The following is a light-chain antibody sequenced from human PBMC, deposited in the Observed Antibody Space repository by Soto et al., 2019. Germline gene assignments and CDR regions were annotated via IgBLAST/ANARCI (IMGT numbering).Light chain of an antibody. CDR2: DAS. J-gene: IGKJ4*01. Sequence: EIVLTQSLATLSLSPGERATLSCRASQSVGYHLAWYQQKPGQAPRLLIYDASNRATGIPARFSGSGSGTDFTLAISSLEPEDFAVYYCQQRRNWPPVTFGGGTKVDIK. V-gene: IGKV3-11*01. CDR1: QSVGYH. CDR3: QQRRNWPPVT.